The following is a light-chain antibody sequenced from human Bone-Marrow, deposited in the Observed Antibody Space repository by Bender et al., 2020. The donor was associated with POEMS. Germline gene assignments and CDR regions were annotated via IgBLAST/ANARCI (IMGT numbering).Light chain of an antibody. CDR1: SSNTGSGYD. CDR3: SSYRSISNLYV. Sequence: QSVLTQPPSVSGAPGQRVTISCTGSSSNTGSGYDINWYQHLPGTAPKLLIYGYNNRPSGVPDRFSGSKSGTSASLTISGLQAEDEADYYCSSYRSISNLYVFGTGTKVTFL. CDR2: GYN. J-gene: IGLJ1*01. V-gene: IGLV1-40*01.